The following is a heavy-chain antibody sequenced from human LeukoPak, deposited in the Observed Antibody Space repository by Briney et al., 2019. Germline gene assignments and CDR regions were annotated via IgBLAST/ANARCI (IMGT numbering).Heavy chain of an antibody. J-gene: IGHJ4*02. CDR3: ARGRNMVRGDGGFYYFDY. V-gene: IGHV3-30-3*01. Sequence: GRSLRLSCAASGFTFSSYAMHWVRQAPGKGLEWVAVISYDGSNKYYADSVKGRFTISRDNSKNTVYLQMNSLRAEDTAVYYCARGRNMVRGDGGFYYFDYWGQGTLVTVSS. CDR1: GFTFSSYA. D-gene: IGHD3-10*01. CDR2: ISYDGSNK.